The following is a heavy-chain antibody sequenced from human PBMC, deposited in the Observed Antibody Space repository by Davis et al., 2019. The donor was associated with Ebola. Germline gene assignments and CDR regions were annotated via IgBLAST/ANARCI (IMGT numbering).Heavy chain of an antibody. D-gene: IGHD6-6*01. CDR1: GGSFSGYY. J-gene: IGHJ5*02. V-gene: IGHV4-34*01. Sequence: SETLSLTCAVYGGSFSGYYWSWIRQPPGKGLEWIGEINHSGSTNYNPSLKSRVTISVDTSKNQFSLKLSSVTAADTAVYYCAGHVTSYKWVDPWGQGTLVAVSS. CDR3: AGHVTSYKWVDP. CDR2: INHSGST.